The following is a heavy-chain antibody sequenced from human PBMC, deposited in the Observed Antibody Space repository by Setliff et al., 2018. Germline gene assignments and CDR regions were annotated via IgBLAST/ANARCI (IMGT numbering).Heavy chain of an antibody. CDR3: SRDLQGSGDYVVDY. CDR1: GFTFSAYS. D-gene: IGHD4-17*01. J-gene: IGHJ4*02. V-gene: IGHV3-21*01. Sequence: GGSLRLSCEASGFTFSAYSMTWVRQAPGKGLEWVSSISNDATYIYYADSLKGRLTISRDNARKSLYLQMNSLRAEDTAVYYCSRDLQGSGDYVVDYWGQGTLVTVSS. CDR2: ISNDATYI.